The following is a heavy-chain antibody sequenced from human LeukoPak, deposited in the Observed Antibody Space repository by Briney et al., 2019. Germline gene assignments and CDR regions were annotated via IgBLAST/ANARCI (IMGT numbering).Heavy chain of an antibody. Sequence: PGGSLRLSCAASGFTFSSYWMSWVRQAPGKGLEWVANIRADGSEKYYVDSVKGRLTISRDNAKNSLYLQMNSLRGEDTAVYYCARELGYDLDVWGKGTTVTVSS. CDR1: GFTFSSYW. CDR3: ARELGYDLDV. D-gene: IGHD3-16*01. J-gene: IGHJ6*04. V-gene: IGHV3-7*01. CDR2: IRADGSEK.